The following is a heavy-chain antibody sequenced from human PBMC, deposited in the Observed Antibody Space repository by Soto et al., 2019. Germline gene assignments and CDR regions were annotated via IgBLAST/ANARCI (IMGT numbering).Heavy chain of an antibody. Sequence: QVQLVQSGAEVRKPGASVKVSCKASGYSFTSYGITWVRQAPGQGLEWMGWVNIYEGSTNYAQKFQGRVTMTTDPSTSTVYLAVRSLRSDDTAMYYCARERGGYAYGDYWGQGTLVTVSS. V-gene: IGHV1-18*01. CDR1: GYSFTSYG. D-gene: IGHD5-18*01. CDR2: VNIYEGST. CDR3: ARERGGYAYGDY. J-gene: IGHJ4*02.